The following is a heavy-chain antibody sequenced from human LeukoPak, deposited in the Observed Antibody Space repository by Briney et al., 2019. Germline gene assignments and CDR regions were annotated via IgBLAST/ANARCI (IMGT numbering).Heavy chain of an antibody. D-gene: IGHD3-22*01. Sequence: PGGSLRLSCAASGFTFSTYWMSWVRQAPGKGLEWVANINQDGGEKYLVDSVKGRFTISRDNAKNSLYLQMNSLRAEDTAVYYCARDQLFDYYDSSGYPRPFDYWGQGTLVTVSS. J-gene: IGHJ4*02. CDR2: INQDGGEK. CDR3: ARDQLFDYYDSSGYPRPFDY. V-gene: IGHV3-7*03. CDR1: GFTFSTYW.